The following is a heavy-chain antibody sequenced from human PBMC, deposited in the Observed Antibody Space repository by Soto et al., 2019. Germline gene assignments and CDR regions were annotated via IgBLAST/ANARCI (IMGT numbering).Heavy chain of an antibody. J-gene: IGHJ5*02. CDR1: GDSFSSNSAS. Sequence: SQTLSLTCAISGDSFSSNSASCNWIRQSPSRGLEWLGRTYYRSNWYNDYAVSVKSRITINPDTSKNQLSLQLNSVTPEDTAVYYCARVLQLVSGWFDPWGQGTLVTVSS. CDR3: ARVLQLVSGWFDP. D-gene: IGHD6-13*01. V-gene: IGHV6-1*01. CDR2: TYYRSNWYN.